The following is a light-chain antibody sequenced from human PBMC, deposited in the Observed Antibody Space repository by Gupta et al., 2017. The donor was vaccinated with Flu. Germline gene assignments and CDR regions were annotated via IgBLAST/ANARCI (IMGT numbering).Light chain of an antibody. Sequence: SYEVTQPPSVSVSPGQTATITCSGNKLGEKYTCWYQQKPGQSPVLVIHQDIKRPSGIPERFSGSNSGNPATLTISGTQAMDEADYYCQAWDSSTWVFGGGTKLTVL. V-gene: IGLV3-1*01. CDR1: KLGEKY. J-gene: IGLJ3*02. CDR3: QAWDSSTWV. CDR2: QDI.